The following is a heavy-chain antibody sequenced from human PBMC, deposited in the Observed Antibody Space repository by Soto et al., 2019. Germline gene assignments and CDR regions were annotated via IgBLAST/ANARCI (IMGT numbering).Heavy chain of an antibody. CDR3: ARRIRSPPGLSHAMAV. D-gene: IGHD4-17*01. Sequence: GESLKISCKASGYTFSNYWISWVRQMPGKGLEWMGRIDPSDSYTNYSPSFQGHVTISADKSISTAYLQWSSLKASDTAMYFCARRIRSPPGLSHAMAVCGQGTTVTV. J-gene: IGHJ6*02. V-gene: IGHV5-10-1*01. CDR2: IDPSDSYT. CDR1: GYTFSNYW.